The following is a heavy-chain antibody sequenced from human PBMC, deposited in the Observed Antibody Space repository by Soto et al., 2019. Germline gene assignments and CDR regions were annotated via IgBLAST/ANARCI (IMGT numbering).Heavy chain of an antibody. Sequence: GGSLRLSCAASGFTFSSYAMSWVRQAPGKGLEWVLGISASGGITYYVDSVKGRFTISRDNSKNTLYLQMNSLRAEDTAVYYCAKEKYYYDSSGLGRAFDIWGHGTMVTVSS. CDR3: AKEKYYYDSSGLGRAFDI. D-gene: IGHD3-22*01. CDR2: ISASGGIT. J-gene: IGHJ3*02. CDR1: GFTFSSYA. V-gene: IGHV3-23*01.